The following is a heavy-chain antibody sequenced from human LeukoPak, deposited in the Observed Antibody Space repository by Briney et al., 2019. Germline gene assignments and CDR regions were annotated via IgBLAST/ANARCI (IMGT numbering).Heavy chain of an antibody. V-gene: IGHV3-7*03. Sequence: PGGSLRLSCAASGFTFSNYWISWVRRAAGKGLEWVANIQEDGSGKYYVDSVRGRFTISRDNAKNSLYLQMSSLRVEDTAVYYCARSSPAIGVGLWGQGTLVTVSS. CDR1: GFTFSNYW. D-gene: IGHD3-3*01. CDR2: IQEDGSGK. J-gene: IGHJ4*02. CDR3: ARSSPAIGVGL.